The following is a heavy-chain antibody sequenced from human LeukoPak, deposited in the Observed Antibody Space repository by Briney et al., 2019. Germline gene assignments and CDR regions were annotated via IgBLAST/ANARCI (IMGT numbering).Heavy chain of an antibody. Sequence: SVKVSCKASGGTFSSYAISWVRQAPGQGLEWMGRIIPILGIANYAQKFQGRVTITADKSTSTAYMELSSLRSEDTAVNYCASTYYYGSGSYQLQNWFDPWGQGTLVTVSS. CDR2: IIPILGIA. J-gene: IGHJ5*02. D-gene: IGHD3-10*01. V-gene: IGHV1-69*04. CDR1: GGTFSSYA. CDR3: ASTYYYGSGSYQLQNWFDP.